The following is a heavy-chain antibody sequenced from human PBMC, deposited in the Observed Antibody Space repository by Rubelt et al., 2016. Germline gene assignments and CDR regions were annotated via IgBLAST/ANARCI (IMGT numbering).Heavy chain of an antibody. CDR2: IYHSGST. Sequence: QVQLQQWGAGLLKPSETLSLTCAVYGGSFSGYYWNWIRQPPGKGLEWIGEIYHSGSTNYNPSLKSRVTISVDKSKNQFSLKLSSVTAADTAVYYCARDSDSSDGYWGQGTLVTVSS. CDR1: GGSFSGYY. V-gene: IGHV4-34*02. J-gene: IGHJ4*02. CDR3: ARDSDSSDGY. D-gene: IGHD3-22*01.